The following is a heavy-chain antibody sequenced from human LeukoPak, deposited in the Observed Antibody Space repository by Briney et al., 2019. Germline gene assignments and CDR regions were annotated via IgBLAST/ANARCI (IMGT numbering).Heavy chain of an antibody. Sequence: SETLSLTCTVSGYSISSGYYWGWIRQPPGKGLEWIGSIYHSGSTYYNPSLKSRVTISVDTSKNQFPLKLSSVTAADTAVYYCARAPNYRGYMGVWGKGTTVTVSS. D-gene: IGHD4-11*01. CDR1: GYSISSGYY. CDR2: IYHSGST. J-gene: IGHJ6*03. CDR3: ARAPNYRGYMGV. V-gene: IGHV4-38-2*02.